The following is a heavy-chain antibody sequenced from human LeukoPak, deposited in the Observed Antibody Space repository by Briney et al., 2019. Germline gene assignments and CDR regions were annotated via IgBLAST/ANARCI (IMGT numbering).Heavy chain of an antibody. D-gene: IGHD3-3*01. Sequence: GRSLRLSCVASGLAFSSYSMHWVRQAPGKGLEWVGVISYDGSDEYYTDSVKGRFTISRDNSKNTVYLQMNSLRADDTAVYYCARDFTPEWFDIHWGQGTLVTVSS. CDR1: GLAFSSYS. J-gene: IGHJ4*02. CDR2: ISYDGSDE. CDR3: ARDFTPEWFDIH. V-gene: IGHV3-30*04.